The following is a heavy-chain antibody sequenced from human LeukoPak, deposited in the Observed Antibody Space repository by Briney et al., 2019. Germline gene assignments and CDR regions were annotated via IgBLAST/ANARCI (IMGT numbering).Heavy chain of an antibody. CDR1: GGAFSAYY. CDR3: ARGDNGMGAVACVIDY. J-gene: IGHJ4*02. V-gene: IGHV4-34*01. CDR2: INHSGST. Sequence: SETLFLTCAVYGGAFSAYYWSWLRQPPGKGVEGIGEINHSGSTNYNSSLKGRGTISVDTSKNQFSLKLSSVTAADTAVYYCARGDNGMGAVACVIDYWGQGTLVTVSS. D-gene: IGHD6-19*01.